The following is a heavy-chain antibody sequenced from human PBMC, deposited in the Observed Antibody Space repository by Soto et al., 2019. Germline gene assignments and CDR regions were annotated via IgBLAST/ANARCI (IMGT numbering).Heavy chain of an antibody. V-gene: IGHV3-23*01. Sequence: GGSLRLSCAASGFTFSGNAMSWVRQAQGKGLEWVSSISASGDNTYYADSVQGRFTISRDNSKDTLYLQMNTLRADDTAVYYCAKLIGPTGGYWGQGTLVTVSS. CDR2: ISASGDNT. CDR1: GFTFSGNA. J-gene: IGHJ4*02. CDR3: AKLIGPTGGY. D-gene: IGHD4-17*01.